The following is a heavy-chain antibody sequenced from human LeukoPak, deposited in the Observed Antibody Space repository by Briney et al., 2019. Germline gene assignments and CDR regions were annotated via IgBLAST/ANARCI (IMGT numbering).Heavy chain of an antibody. Sequence: EASVKVSCKASGGTFSSYAISWVRQAPGHGLEWMGRIIPIFGTANYAQKFQGRVTITTDESTSTAYMELSSLRSEDTAVYYCARGVVTKNTAMVIKDDYWGQGTLVTVSS. J-gene: IGHJ4*02. CDR2: IIPIFGTA. CDR1: GGTFSSYA. CDR3: ARGVVTKNTAMVIKDDY. V-gene: IGHV1-69*05. D-gene: IGHD5-18*01.